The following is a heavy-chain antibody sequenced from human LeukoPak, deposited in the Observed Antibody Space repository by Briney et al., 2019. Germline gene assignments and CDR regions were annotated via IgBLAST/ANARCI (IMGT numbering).Heavy chain of an antibody. CDR2: IYTSGST. CDR3: AVMTVGFDY. Sequence: PSQTLFLTCTVSGGSISSGSYYWSWIRQPAGKGLEWIGRIYTSGSTNYNPSLKSRVTISVDTSKNQFSLKLSSVTAADTAVYYCAVMTVGFDYWGQGTLVTVSS. V-gene: IGHV4-61*02. J-gene: IGHJ4*02. CDR1: GGSISSGSYY. D-gene: IGHD4-17*01.